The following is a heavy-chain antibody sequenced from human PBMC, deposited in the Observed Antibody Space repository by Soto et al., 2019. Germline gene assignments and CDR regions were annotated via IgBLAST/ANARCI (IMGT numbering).Heavy chain of an antibody. V-gene: IGHV4-34*01. Sequence: ETLSLSCAVYGGSFSGYYWSWIRQPPGKGLEWIGEINHSGSTNYNPSLKSRVTISVDTSKNQFSLKLSSVTAADTAVYYCARGWRLPFFDYWGQGTLVTVSS. CDR3: ARGWRLPFFDY. CDR1: GGSFSGYY. D-gene: IGHD1-1*01. J-gene: IGHJ4*02. CDR2: INHSGST.